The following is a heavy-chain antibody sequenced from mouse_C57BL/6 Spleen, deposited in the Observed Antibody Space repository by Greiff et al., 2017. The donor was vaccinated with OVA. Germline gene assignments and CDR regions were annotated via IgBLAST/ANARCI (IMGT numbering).Heavy chain of an antibody. J-gene: IGHJ4*01. V-gene: IGHV1-82*01. CDR1: GYAFSSSW. CDR2: IYPGDGDT. Sequence: VQLQESGPELVKPGASVKISCKASGYAFSSSWMNWVKQRPGKGLEWIGRIYPGDGDTNYNGKFKGKATLTADKSSSTAYMQLSSLTSEDSAVYCCASSYAMDYWGQGTSVTVSS. CDR3: ASSYAMDY.